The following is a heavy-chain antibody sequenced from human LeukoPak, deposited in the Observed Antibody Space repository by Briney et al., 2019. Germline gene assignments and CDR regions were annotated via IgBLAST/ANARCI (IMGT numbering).Heavy chain of an antibody. CDR2: IIPILGIA. V-gene: IGHV1-69*04. CDR1: GGTFSSYA. Sequence: SVTVSCTASGGTFSSYAISWVRQAPGQGLEWMGRIIPILGIANYAQKFQGRVTITADKSTSTAYMELSSLRSEDTAVYYCARDVAAAGAFFDYWGQGTLVTVSS. D-gene: IGHD6-13*01. CDR3: ARDVAAAGAFFDY. J-gene: IGHJ4*02.